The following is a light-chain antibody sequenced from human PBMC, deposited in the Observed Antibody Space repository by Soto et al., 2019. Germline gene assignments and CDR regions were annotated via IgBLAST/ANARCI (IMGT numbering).Light chain of an antibody. CDR2: AAS. CDR3: QQYGSSSYT. J-gene: IGKJ2*01. V-gene: IGKV3-20*01. Sequence: EIVLTQSPGTLSLSPGERATLSCRASQSISSSYLAWYQQKPGQAPRLLIYAASSRATGIPDRFSGSGSGNDFTLTISRLEPEDFAVYYWQQYGSSSYTLGQGTQLEIK. CDR1: QSISSSY.